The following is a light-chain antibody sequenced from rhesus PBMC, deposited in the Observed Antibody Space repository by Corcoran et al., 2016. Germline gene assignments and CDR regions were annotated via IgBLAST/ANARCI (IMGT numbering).Light chain of an antibody. V-gene: IGKV1-25*01. CDR3: QQHNSYPYS. CDR1: QGISSY. Sequence: DIQMTQSPSSLSASVGDRVTITCRASQGISSYLAWYQQKPEKAPKLLIYAASPLQSGVPSRFSVSGSGTDFTLTISSLQPEDSATYYCQQHNSYPYSFGQGTKVEIK. CDR2: AAS. J-gene: IGKJ2*01.